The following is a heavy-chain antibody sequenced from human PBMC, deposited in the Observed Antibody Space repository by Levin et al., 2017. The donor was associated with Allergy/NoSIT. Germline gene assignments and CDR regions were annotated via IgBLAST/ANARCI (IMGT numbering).Heavy chain of an antibody. CDR3: VTLDVAATPFDY. CDR2: ISYDGSNK. Sequence: GGSLRLSCAASGFTFSSYAMHWVRQAPGKGLEWVAVISYDGSNKYYADSVKGRFTISRDNSKNTLYLQMNILRAEDTAVYYCVTLDVAATPFDYWGQGTLVTVSS. J-gene: IGHJ4*02. D-gene: IGHD2-15*01. CDR1: GFTFSSYA. V-gene: IGHV3-30-3*01.